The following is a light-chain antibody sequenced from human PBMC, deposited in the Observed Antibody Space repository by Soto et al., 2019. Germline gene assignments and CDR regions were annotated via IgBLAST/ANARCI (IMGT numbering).Light chain of an antibody. V-gene: IGLV2-11*01. CDR1: SSDIGAYNF. CDR3: CSYAGTYIPL. CDR2: DVS. J-gene: IGLJ2*01. Sequence: QSALTQPPSASGSPGQSVTISCTGTSSDIGAYNFVSWYQQHPGKAPKLMIFDVSARPSGVPDRFSGSKSANTASLTISGLQTEDEADYYCCSYAGTYIPLFGGGTKLTVL.